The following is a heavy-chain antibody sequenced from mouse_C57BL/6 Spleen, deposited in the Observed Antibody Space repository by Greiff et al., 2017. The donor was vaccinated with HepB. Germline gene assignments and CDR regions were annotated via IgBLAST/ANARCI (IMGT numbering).Heavy chain of an antibody. Sequence: VQLKQSGPVLVKPGASVKMSCKASGYTFTDYYMNWVKQSHGKSLEWIGVINPYNGGTSYNQKFKGKATLTVDKSSSTAYMELNSLTSEDAAVYYWARGGYYGSSNWYFDVWGTGTTVTVSS. CDR1: GYTFTDYY. CDR2: INPYNGGT. V-gene: IGHV1-19*01. CDR3: ARGGYYGSSNWYFDV. D-gene: IGHD1-1*01. J-gene: IGHJ1*03.